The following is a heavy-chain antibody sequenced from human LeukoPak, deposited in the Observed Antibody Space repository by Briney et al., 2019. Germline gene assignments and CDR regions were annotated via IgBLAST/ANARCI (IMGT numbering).Heavy chain of an antibody. CDR1: GFTFSTYS. CDR2: ISSSSNYI. D-gene: IGHD3-22*01. J-gene: IGHJ4*02. V-gene: IGHV3-21*01. CDR3: ARGQIELYYYDSSGYYSPFDY. Sequence: PGGSLRLSCAAPGFTFSTYSMDWVRQAPGKGLEWVSSISSSSNYIYYADSVKGRFTISRDNAKNSLYLQMNSLRAEDTAVYYCARGQIELYYYDSSGYYSPFDYWGQGTLVTVSS.